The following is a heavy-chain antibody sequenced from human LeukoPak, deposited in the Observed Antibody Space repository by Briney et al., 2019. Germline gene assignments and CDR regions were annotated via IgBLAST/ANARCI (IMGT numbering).Heavy chain of an antibody. CDR1: GFTFSTYS. CDR3: VRDLLWAFDI. Sequence: GGSLRLSCVASGFTFSTYSISWIRQAPAKGLEWISYITSDSSAMSYADSVKGRFTISRDNAKNSLYLHMNSLSDEDTAMYFCVRDLLWAFDIWGQGTMVTVSS. CDR2: ITSDSSAM. D-gene: IGHD2-21*01. J-gene: IGHJ3*02. V-gene: IGHV3-48*02.